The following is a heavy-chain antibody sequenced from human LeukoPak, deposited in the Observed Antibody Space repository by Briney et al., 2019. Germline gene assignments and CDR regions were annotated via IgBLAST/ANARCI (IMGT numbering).Heavy chain of an antibody. V-gene: IGHV4-59*01. CDR3: ARSQWPQYYFDY. J-gene: IGHJ4*02. Sequence: SETLSLTCNVSGGSIRSYYWSWIRQPPGQGLEWLGYISYSGSTNYNPSLKSRVTISVDTSKNQFSPKLSSVTAADTAVYYRARSQWPQYYFDYWGQGTLVTVSS. D-gene: IGHD6-19*01. CDR2: ISYSGST. CDR1: GGSIRSYY.